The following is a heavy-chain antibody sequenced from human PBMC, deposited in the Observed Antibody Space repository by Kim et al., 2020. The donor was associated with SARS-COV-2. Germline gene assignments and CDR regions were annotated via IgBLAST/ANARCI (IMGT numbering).Heavy chain of an antibody. CDR3: AKIRWDFTDYGMDV. D-gene: IGHD2-8*02. CDR2: ISWNSGTI. Sequence: GGSLRLSCAASGFTFDDYAMHWVRQAPWKGLEWVSGISWNSGTIGYADSVKGRFTISRDNAKNSLYLQMNSLRAEDTALYYCAKIRWDFTDYGMDVWGQGTTVTVSS. V-gene: IGHV3-9*01. J-gene: IGHJ6*02. CDR1: GFTFDDYA.